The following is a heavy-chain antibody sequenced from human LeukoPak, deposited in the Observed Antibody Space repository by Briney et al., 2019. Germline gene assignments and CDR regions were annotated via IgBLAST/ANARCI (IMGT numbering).Heavy chain of an antibody. CDR1: GXTFSSYA. CDR3: ARHDYGDL. V-gene: IGHV3-23*01. CDR2: ISGSGGST. D-gene: IGHD4-17*01. Sequence: PGGSLRLSCAASGXTFSSYAMSWVRQAPGKGLEWVLIISGSGGSTYHADSVKGRLTISRDNAKNSLYLQMNSLRAEDTAVYYCARHDYGDLWGQGTLVTVSS. J-gene: IGHJ5*02.